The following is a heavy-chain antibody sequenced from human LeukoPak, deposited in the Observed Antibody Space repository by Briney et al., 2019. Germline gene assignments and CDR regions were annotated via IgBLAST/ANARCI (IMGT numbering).Heavy chain of an antibody. CDR1: GYTFTSYG. CDR2: ISAYNGNT. D-gene: IGHD6-19*01. V-gene: IGHV1-18*01. Sequence: ASVKVSCKASGYTFTSYGISWVRQAPGQGLEWMGWISAYNGNTNYAQKLQGRVTMTTDTSTSTAYMELRSLRSDDTAVYYCARDKQWLVIPYYFDYWGQGTLVTVSS. CDR3: ARDKQWLVIPYYFDY. J-gene: IGHJ4*02.